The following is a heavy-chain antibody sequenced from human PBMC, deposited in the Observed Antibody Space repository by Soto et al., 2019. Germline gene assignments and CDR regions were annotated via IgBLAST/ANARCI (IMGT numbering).Heavy chain of an antibody. J-gene: IGHJ3*02. CDR3: ARTLGGDAFDI. D-gene: IGHD3-10*01. Sequence: GGSLRLSCAASGFTFSSYSMNWVRQAPGKGLEWVSSISSSSSYIYYADSVKGRFTISRDNAKNSLYLQMNSLRAEDTAVYYCARTLGGDAFDIWGQGTMVPVSS. V-gene: IGHV3-21*01. CDR2: ISSSSSYI. CDR1: GFTFSSYS.